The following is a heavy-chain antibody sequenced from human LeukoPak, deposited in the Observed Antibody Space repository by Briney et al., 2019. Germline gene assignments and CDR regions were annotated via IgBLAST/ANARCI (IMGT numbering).Heavy chain of an antibody. CDR1: GGSLSSYY. V-gene: IGHV4-59*01. D-gene: IGHD5-18*01. CDR2: IYYSGST. J-gene: IGHJ4*02. CDR3: EKGSCGYTNGCNFNY. Sequence: PSGALSLTCIVSGGSLSSYYWSWIRQPPGKGLGGVGHIYYSGSTNYNPSLKSRVTISEKTPKNQSSLKRSSVTAAATAEYYWEKGSCGYTNGCNFNYWGQGTLATASS.